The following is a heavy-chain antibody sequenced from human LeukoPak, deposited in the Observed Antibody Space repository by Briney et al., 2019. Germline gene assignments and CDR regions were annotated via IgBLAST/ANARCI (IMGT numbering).Heavy chain of an antibody. V-gene: IGHV1-46*01. Sequence: ASVKVSCKASGYSFTSYYMHWVRQAPGQGLEWMGFINPSGSSAAYAQKFQGRLTMTRDMFTSTDYMELTSLTSDDTAVYYCARYCSGGSCYSNDAFDIWGQGTMVTVSS. J-gene: IGHJ3*02. D-gene: IGHD2-15*01. CDR2: INPSGSSA. CDR1: GYSFTSYY. CDR3: ARYCSGGSCYSNDAFDI.